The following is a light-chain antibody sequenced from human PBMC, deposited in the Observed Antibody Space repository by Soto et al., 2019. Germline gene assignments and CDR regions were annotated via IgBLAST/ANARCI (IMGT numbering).Light chain of an antibody. V-gene: IGKV1-33*01. CDR3: QQYDNLPALT. CDR1: QSISNW. Sequence: DIQMTQSPSTLSASVGDRVTITCRASQSISNWLAWYQQKPGKAPKLLIYDASNLETGVPSRFSGSGSGTDFTFTISSLQPEDIATYYCQQYDNLPALTFGGGTKVDIK. J-gene: IGKJ4*01. CDR2: DAS.